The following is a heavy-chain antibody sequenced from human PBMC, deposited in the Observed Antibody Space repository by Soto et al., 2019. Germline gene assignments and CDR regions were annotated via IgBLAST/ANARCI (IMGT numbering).Heavy chain of an antibody. D-gene: IGHD1-1*01. CDR1: GGTFSSYA. V-gene: IGHV1-69*13. J-gene: IGHJ4*02. CDR3: ARGFSWVGDGYNYYFDY. CDR2: IIPIFGTA. Sequence: ASVKVSCKASGGTFSSYAISWVRQAPGQGLEWMGGIIPIFGTANYAQKFQGRVTITADESTSTAYMELSSLRSEDTAVYYCARGFSWVGDGYNYYFDYWGQGTLVTVSS.